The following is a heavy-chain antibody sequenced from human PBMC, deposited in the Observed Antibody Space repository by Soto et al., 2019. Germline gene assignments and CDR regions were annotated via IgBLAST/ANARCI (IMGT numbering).Heavy chain of an antibody. CDR1: GGTFSSYA. Sequence: SVKVSCKASGGTFSSYAISWVRQAPGQGLEWMGGIIPIFGTANYAQKFQGRVTITADESTSTAYMELSSLRSEDTAVYYCARAIRLKHSPLDYWGQGTLVTVSS. CDR3: ARAIRLKHSPLDY. D-gene: IGHD2-21*01. J-gene: IGHJ4*02. CDR2: IIPIFGTA. V-gene: IGHV1-69*13.